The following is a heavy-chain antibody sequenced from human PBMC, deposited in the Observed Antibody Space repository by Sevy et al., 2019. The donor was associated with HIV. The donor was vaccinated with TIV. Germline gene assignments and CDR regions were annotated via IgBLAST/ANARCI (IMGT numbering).Heavy chain of an antibody. CDR3: ARWNDFDI. CDR1: GGSINSDH. D-gene: IGHD1-1*01. Sequence: SETLSLTCTVSGGSINSDHWNWIRQPPGKGLEWIGYVYYTGGTNYNPSLKNRVTISVDRTKNQYSLQLTSVTAADSAVYYCARWNDFDIWGQGTMVTVSS. CDR2: VYYTGGT. V-gene: IGHV4-59*08. J-gene: IGHJ3*02.